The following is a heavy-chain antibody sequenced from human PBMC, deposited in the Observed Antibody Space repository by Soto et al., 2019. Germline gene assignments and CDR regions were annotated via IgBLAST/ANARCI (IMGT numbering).Heavy chain of an antibody. J-gene: IGHJ4*02. Sequence: PGGSLRLSCAASGFTFSSYAMHWVRQAPGKGLEWVAVISYDGSNKYYADSVKGRFTISRDNSKNTLYLQMNSLRAEDTAVYYCARERSGWPHFAFWAQGTLVTVSS. D-gene: IGHD6-19*01. V-gene: IGHV3-30-3*01. CDR3: ARERSGWPHFAF. CDR2: ISYDGSNK. CDR1: GFTFSSYA.